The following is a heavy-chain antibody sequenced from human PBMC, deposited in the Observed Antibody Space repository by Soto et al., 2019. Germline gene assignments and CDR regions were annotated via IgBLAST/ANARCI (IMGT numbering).Heavy chain of an antibody. CDR3: ARDGRSGYYGSGSSPFDY. Sequence: SETLSLTCTVSGGSISSYYWSWIRQPPGKGLEWIGYIYYSGSTNYNPSLKSRVTISVDTSKNQFSLKLSSVTAADTAVYYCARDGRSGYYGSGSSPFDYWGQGTLVTVSS. V-gene: IGHV4-59*01. D-gene: IGHD3-10*01. CDR2: IYYSGST. CDR1: GGSISSYY. J-gene: IGHJ4*02.